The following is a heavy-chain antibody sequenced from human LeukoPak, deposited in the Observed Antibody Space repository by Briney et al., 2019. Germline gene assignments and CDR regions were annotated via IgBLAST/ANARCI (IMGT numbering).Heavy chain of an antibody. J-gene: IGHJ4*02. CDR1: RFTVSTSY. CDR3: ARGPAYFTLDC. CDR2: TYSGGTT. D-gene: IGHD3-16*01. V-gene: IGHV3-66*01. Sequence: GGSLRLSCSASRFTVSTSYMTWVRQAPGKGLEWVSITYSGGTTYYADSVKGRFTISRDNSKNTLYLQMNSLRAEDTAVYYFARGPAYFTLDCWGQGTLVTVSS.